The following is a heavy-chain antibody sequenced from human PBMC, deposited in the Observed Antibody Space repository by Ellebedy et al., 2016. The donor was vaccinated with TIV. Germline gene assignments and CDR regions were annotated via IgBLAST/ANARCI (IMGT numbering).Heavy chain of an antibody. V-gene: IGHV3-23*01. Sequence: GGSLRLXXAASGFTLSDFWMSWVRQAPGKGLQWVSAISGSGANTYYADSVKGRFTISKDTSKNTLGLQMNSLRAEDTAIYYCAKDLGKGGGSVFEYWGQGTLVTVSS. CDR3: AKDLGKGGGSVFEY. CDR1: GFTLSDFW. CDR2: ISGSGANT. D-gene: IGHD6-25*01. J-gene: IGHJ4*02.